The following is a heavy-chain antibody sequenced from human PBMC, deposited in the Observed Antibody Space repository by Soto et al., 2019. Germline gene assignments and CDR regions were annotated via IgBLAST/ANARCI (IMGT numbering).Heavy chain of an antibody. CDR2: IYPGDSDT. CDR1: GYSFTXYW. Sequence: GDSLKISCKGSGYSFTXYWIGWVRQMPGKGLEWIVIIYPGDSDTRYSQSFQGQVTISADKSLSTAYLQWSSLKASDTAMYYCAILSTTEGYYYYYYGMDVWGQGTTVTVSS. J-gene: IGHJ6*02. V-gene: IGHV5-51*01. CDR3: AILSTTEGYYYYYYGMDV. D-gene: IGHD2-15*01.